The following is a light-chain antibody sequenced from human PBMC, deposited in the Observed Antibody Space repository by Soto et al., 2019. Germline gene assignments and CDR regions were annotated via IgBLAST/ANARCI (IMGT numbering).Light chain of an antibody. J-gene: IGLJ1*01. Sequence: QSALTQPASVSGSPGHSITISCTGTGSDVGSYNLVSWYQQHAGKAPKLMIYEVSKRPSGVSNRFSGSKSGNTASLTISXXXAEXXXDYSXCXXXGSSXYVFGTGTKVTV. CDR3: CXXXGSSXYV. V-gene: IGLV2-23*02. CDR2: EVS. CDR1: GSDVGSYNL.